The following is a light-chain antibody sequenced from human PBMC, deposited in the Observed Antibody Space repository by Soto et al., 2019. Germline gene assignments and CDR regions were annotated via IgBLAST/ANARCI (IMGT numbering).Light chain of an antibody. J-gene: IGKJ2*01. CDR3: KQYGSYSSFT. CDR1: QSISSW. Sequence: DIQMTQSPSTLSASVGDRVTITCRASQSISSWLAWYQQKPGKAPKVLIYDASSLESGVPSRFSGSGSGTEFTLTISSLQPDDSATYYCKQYGSYSSFTFGQGTKLEIK. V-gene: IGKV1-5*01. CDR2: DAS.